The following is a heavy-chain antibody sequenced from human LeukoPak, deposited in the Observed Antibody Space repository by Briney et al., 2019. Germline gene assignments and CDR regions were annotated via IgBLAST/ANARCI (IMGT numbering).Heavy chain of an antibody. Sequence: GGSLRLSCEASGFTLDKYWMHWVRQAPGKGLVWVSRVTGDGSDIAYADSVKGRFTVSRDDAKNTLFLQMTSLRVEDTAIYYCARDAYTTTSNWLDPWGQGTLVTVSS. V-gene: IGHV3-74*01. CDR1: GFTLDKYW. J-gene: IGHJ5*02. D-gene: IGHD4-17*01. CDR3: ARDAYTTTSNWLDP. CDR2: VTGDGSDI.